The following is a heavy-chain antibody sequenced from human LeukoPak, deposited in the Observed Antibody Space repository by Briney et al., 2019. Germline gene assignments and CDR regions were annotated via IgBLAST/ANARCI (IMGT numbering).Heavy chain of an antibody. D-gene: IGHD6-19*01. CDR2: INPNSGGT. CDR3: ARDSASGWVDY. CDR1: GYTFTSYA. Sequence: ASVKVSCKASGYTFTSYAMNWVRQAPGQGLEWMGWINPNSGGTNYAQKFQGRVAMTRDTSISTAYMELSRLRSDDTAVYYCARDSASGWVDYWGQGTLVTVSS. V-gene: IGHV1-2*02. J-gene: IGHJ4*02.